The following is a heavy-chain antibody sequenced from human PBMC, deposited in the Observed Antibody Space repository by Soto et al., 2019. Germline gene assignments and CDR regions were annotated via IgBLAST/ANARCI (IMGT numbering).Heavy chain of an antibody. J-gene: IGHJ6*02. D-gene: IGHD4-4*01. Sequence: GGSLRLSCAASGFTFSSYWMHWVRQAPGKGLVWVSRINSDGSSTSYADSVKGRFTISRDNAKNTLYLQMNSLRAEDTAVYYCARDLGSNYANYYYGMDVWGQGTTVTVSS. V-gene: IGHV3-74*01. CDR1: GFTFSSYW. CDR2: INSDGSST. CDR3: ARDLGSNYANYYYGMDV.